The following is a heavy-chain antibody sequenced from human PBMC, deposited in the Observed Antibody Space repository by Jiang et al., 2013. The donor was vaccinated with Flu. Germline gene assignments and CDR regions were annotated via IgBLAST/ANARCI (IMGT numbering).Heavy chain of an antibody. D-gene: IGHD3-3*01. CDR1: GGSISSGGYY. V-gene: IGHV4-31*03. CDR2: IYYSGST. J-gene: IGHJ3*02. CDR3: ARNLRGPRGYYDFWSGTGGAFDI. Sequence: KPSQTLSLTCTVSGGSISSGGYYWSWIRQHPGKGLEWIGYIYYSGSTYYNPSLKSRVTISVDTSKNQFSLKLSSVTAADTAVYYCARNLRGPRGYYDFWSGTGGAFDIWGQGTMVTVSS.